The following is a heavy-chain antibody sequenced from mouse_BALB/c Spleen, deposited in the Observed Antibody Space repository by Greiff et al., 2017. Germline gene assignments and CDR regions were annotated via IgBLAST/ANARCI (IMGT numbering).Heavy chain of an antibody. CDR2: IDPANGNT. Sequence: VQLKESGAELVKPGASVKLSCTASGFNIKDTYMHWVKQRPEQGLEWIGRIDPANGNTKYDPKFQGKATITADTSSNTAYMQLSSLTSEDSAVYFCANRYDEGFAYWGQGTLVTVSA. CDR3: ANRYDEGFAY. CDR1: GFNIKDTY. J-gene: IGHJ3*01. V-gene: IGHV14-3*02. D-gene: IGHD2-14*01.